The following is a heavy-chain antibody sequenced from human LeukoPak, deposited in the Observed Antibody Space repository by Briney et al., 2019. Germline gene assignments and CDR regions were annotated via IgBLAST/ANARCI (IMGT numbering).Heavy chain of an antibody. D-gene: IGHD5-24*01. V-gene: IGHV3-11*01. J-gene: IGHJ4*02. CDR1: GFTFSDYY. Sequence: GGSLRLSCAASGFTFSDYYMSWIRQAPGKGLEWVSYISSSGSTIYYADSVKGRLTISKDNAKNSLYLQMNSLRAEDTAVYYCARGRNLKGWLQESVRDFDYWGQRTLVTVSS. CDR2: ISSSGSTI. CDR3: ARGRNLKGWLQESVRDFDY.